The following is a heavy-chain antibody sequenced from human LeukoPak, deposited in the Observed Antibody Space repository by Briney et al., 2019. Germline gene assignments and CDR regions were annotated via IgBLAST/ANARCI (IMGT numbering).Heavy chain of an antibody. CDR2: IPYDGSNK. Sequence: PGGSLRLSCAASGISLSSYAMHWVRQAPGKGLEWVAFIPYDGSNKYYADSVKGRFTISRDNSKNTLYLQMDSLRAEDTAVYYCAKATFYDSSHFDYWGQGTLVTVSS. D-gene: IGHD3-22*01. CDR3: AKATFYDSSHFDY. V-gene: IGHV3-30*02. J-gene: IGHJ4*02. CDR1: GISLSSYA.